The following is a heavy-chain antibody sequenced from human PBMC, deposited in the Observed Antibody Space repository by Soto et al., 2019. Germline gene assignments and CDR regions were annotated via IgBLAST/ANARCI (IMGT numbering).Heavy chain of an antibody. Sequence: GASVKVSCKASGYTFTSYDINWVRQATGQGLEWMGWMNPNSGNTGYAQKFQGRVTMTRNTSISTAYMELSSLRSEDTAVYYCALGSGYRYGYYALDIRGQGTMVTVSS. CDR3: ALGSGYRYGYYALDI. D-gene: IGHD5-18*01. V-gene: IGHV1-8*01. J-gene: IGHJ3*02. CDR2: MNPNSGNT. CDR1: GYTFTSYD.